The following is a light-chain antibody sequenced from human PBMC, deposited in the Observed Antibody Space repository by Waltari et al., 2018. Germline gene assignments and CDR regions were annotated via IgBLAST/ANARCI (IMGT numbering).Light chain of an antibody. V-gene: IGLV2-8*01. CDR2: EVS. Sequence: QSALTQPPSASGSPGQSVTISCTGPSSDVGRYNYVPWYQTPPGKAPKLMLHEVSKRPSGVPDRFSGSKSGNTASLTVSGLQAEDEADYYCSSYAGSNNLVFGGGTKLTVL. CDR1: SSDVGRYNY. J-gene: IGLJ2*01. CDR3: SSYAGSNNLV.